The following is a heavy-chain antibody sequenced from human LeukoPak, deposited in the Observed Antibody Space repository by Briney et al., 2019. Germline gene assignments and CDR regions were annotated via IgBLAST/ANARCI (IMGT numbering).Heavy chain of an antibody. CDR2: INHSGST. CDR1: GGSFSGYY. CDR3: ARARNKGAFDI. V-gene: IGHV4-34*01. Sequence: SETLSLTCAVYGGSFSGYYWSWIRQPPGKGLEWIGEINHSGSTNYNPSLKSRVTISVDTSKNQFSLQLSSVTAADTAVYYCARARNKGAFDIWGQGTMVTVSS. J-gene: IGHJ3*02.